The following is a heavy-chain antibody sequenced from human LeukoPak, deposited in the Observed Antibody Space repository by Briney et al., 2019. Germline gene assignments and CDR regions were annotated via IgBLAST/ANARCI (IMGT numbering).Heavy chain of an antibody. CDR1: GFTVSSNY. J-gene: IGHJ4*02. CDR2: IYSGGST. V-gene: IGHV3-53*01. CDR3: ARHLQVWSTFDY. Sequence: PGGSLRLSCAASGFTVSSNYMSWVRQAPGKGLEWVSVIYSGGSTYYADSVKGRFTISRDNSKNTLYLQMNSLRAEDTAVYYCARHLQVWSTFDYWGQGTLVTVSS. D-gene: IGHD5-18*01.